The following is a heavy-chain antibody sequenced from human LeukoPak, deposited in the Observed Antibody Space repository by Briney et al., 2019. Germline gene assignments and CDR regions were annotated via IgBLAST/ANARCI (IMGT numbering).Heavy chain of an antibody. CDR2: ISWDGGST. CDR3: ARDYELRGDYFDY. J-gene: IGHJ4*02. V-gene: IGHV3-43*01. CDR1: GFTFDDYT. Sequence: GGSLRLSCAASGFTFDDYTMHWVRQAPGKGLEWVSLISWDGGSTYYADSVKGRFTISRDNSKSALYLQMNSLRADDTAVYYCARDYELRGDYFDYWGQGTLVTVSS. D-gene: IGHD1-1*01.